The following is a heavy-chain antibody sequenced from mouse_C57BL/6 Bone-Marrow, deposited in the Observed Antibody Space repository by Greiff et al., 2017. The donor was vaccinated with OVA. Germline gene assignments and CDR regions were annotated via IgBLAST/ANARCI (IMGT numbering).Heavy chain of an antibody. D-gene: IGHD1-1*01. Sequence: VQLQQPGAELVRPGSSVKLSCKASGYTFTSYWMHWVKQRPIQGLEWIGNIDPSDSETHYTQKFKDKATLTVDKSSSTAYLQLSSLTSEDSAVYYCARSGGSSCWYFDVWGTGTTVTVSS. J-gene: IGHJ1*03. CDR3: ARSGGSSCWYFDV. V-gene: IGHV1-52*01. CDR1: GYTFTSYW. CDR2: IDPSDSET.